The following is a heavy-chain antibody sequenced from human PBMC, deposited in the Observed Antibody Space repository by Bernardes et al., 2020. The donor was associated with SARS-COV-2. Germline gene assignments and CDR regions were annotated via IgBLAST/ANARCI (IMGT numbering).Heavy chain of an antibody. Sequence: ASVKVSCKASGYSFTGYYMHWVQQAPGQGLEWMGWIHPNTGDTNYAQNFQGRVTVTRDTSTSTAYMELSRLMSDDTAVYYCAAVTWSQRDGFDIWGQGTMVTVSS. D-gene: IGHD1-26*01. V-gene: IGHV1-2*02. CDR1: GYSFTGYY. CDR2: IHPNTGDT. J-gene: IGHJ3*02. CDR3: AAVTWSQRDGFDI.